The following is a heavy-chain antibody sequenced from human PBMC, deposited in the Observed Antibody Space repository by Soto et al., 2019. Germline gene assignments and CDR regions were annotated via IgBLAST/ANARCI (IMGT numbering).Heavy chain of an antibody. CDR2: INHSGST. Sequence: QVQLQQWGAGLLKPSETLSLTCAVYGGSFSGYYWSWIRQPPGKGLEWIGEINHSGSTNYNPSLKSRVTISVDTSKNQFSLKLSSVTAADTAVYYCARWSKVPAAPYYFDYWGQGTLVTVSS. CDR3: ARWSKVPAAPYYFDY. J-gene: IGHJ4*02. V-gene: IGHV4-34*01. CDR1: GGSFSGYY. D-gene: IGHD2-2*01.